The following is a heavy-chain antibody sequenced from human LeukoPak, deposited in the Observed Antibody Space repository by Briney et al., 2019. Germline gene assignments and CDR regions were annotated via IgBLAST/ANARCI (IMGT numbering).Heavy chain of an antibody. CDR1: GFTFNNYA. Sequence: GGSLRLSCTASGFTFNNYAMSWVRQAPGKGLEWVSVIYSGGSTYYADSVKGRFTISRDNSKNTLYLQMNSLRAEDTAVYYCARGGDCSSTSCSPFTFDYWGQGTLVTVSS. CDR3: ARGGDCSSTSCSPFTFDY. CDR2: IYSGGST. J-gene: IGHJ4*02. D-gene: IGHD2-2*01. V-gene: IGHV3-53*01.